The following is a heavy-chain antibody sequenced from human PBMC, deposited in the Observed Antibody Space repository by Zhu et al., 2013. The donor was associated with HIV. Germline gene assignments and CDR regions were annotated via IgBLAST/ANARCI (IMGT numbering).Heavy chain of an antibody. J-gene: IGHJ4*02. CDR3: QSSGPKGLYYFDY. CDR1: GGTFSSYA. CDR2: IIPIFGTA. V-gene: IGHV1-69*06. Sequence: QVQLVQSGAEVKKPGSSVKVSCKASGGTFSSYAISWVRQAPGQGLEWMGGIIPIFGTANYAQKFQGRVTITADKSTSTAYMELSSLRSEDTAVYYCQSSGPKGLYYFDYWGQGNPWSPSPQ. D-gene: IGHD3-22*01.